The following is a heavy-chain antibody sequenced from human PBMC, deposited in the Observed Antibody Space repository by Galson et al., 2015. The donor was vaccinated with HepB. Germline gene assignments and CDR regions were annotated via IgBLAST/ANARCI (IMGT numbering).Heavy chain of an antibody. J-gene: IGHJ4*02. D-gene: IGHD1-26*01. CDR3: AKEDGRRFGNGYFNN. Sequence: SLRLSCAASGFTFSNYAMSWVRQSPGEGLEWVSAMSPSGGGINYGNSVKGRFAISRDKAKNTLYLQMNSLRAEDTAVYYCAKEDGRRFGNGYFNNWGQGTLVTVSS. V-gene: IGHV3-23*01. CDR2: MSPSGGGI. CDR1: GFTFSNYA.